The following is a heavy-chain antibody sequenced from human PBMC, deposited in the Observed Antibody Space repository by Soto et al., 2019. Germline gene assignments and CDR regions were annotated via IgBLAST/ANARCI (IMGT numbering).Heavy chain of an antibody. Sequence: GASVKVSCKASGYTFTSYGISWVRQAPGQGLEWMGWISAYNGNTNYAQKLQGRVTMTTDTSTSTAYMELRSLRSDDTAVYYCARSEATKIYYYYYYGMDVWGQGTTVTVSS. V-gene: IGHV1-18*01. CDR3: ARSEATKIYYYYYYGMDV. J-gene: IGHJ6*02. CDR1: GYTFTSYG. CDR2: ISAYNGNT. D-gene: IGHD5-12*01.